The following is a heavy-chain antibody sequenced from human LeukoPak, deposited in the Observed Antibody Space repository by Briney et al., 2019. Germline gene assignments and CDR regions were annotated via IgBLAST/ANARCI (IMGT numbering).Heavy chain of an antibody. CDR3: ARDRSGFYSVDY. Sequence: GGSLRLSCAASGFTFSENNVHWVRQAPGKGLEWVALLSNDGNNYAYADSVKGRFTLSGDKSKTTLYLQMNSLRAEDTAVYYCARDRSGFYSVDYWGQGTLVTVSS. CDR2: LSNDGNNY. V-gene: IGHV3-30-3*01. CDR1: GFTFSENN. D-gene: IGHD5-12*01. J-gene: IGHJ4*02.